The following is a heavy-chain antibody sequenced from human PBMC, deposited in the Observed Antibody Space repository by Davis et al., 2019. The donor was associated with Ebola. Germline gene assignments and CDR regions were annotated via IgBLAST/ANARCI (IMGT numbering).Heavy chain of an antibody. Sequence: PGGSLRLSCAASGFTFSSYSMNWVRQAPGKGLEWVSSISSSSSYIYYADSVKGRFTISRDNSKNTLYLQMNSLRAEDTAVYYCARDWYYDSSGYWTPNFDYWGQGTLVTVSS. V-gene: IGHV3-21*01. D-gene: IGHD3-22*01. CDR3: ARDWYYDSSGYWTPNFDY. CDR1: GFTFSSYS. J-gene: IGHJ4*02. CDR2: ISSSSSYI.